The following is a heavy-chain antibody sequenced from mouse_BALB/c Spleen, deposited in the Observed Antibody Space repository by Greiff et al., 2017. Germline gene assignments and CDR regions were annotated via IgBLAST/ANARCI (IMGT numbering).Heavy chain of an antibody. CDR2: IRNKANGYTT. Sequence: EVHLVESGGGLVQPGGSLRLSCATSGFTFTDYYMSWVRQPPGKALEWLGFIRNKANGYTTEYSASVKGRFTISRDNSQSILYLQMNTLRAEDSATYYCARSLLRNYAMDYWGQGTSVTVSS. CDR3: ARSLLRNYAMDY. CDR1: GFTFTDYY. D-gene: IGHD1-1*01. J-gene: IGHJ4*01. V-gene: IGHV7-3*02.